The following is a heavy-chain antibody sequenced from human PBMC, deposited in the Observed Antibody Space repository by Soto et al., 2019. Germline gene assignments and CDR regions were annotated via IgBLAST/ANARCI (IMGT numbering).Heavy chain of an antibody. J-gene: IGHJ4*02. D-gene: IGHD3-22*01. CDR1: GFTFSSYG. Sequence: SGGSLRLSCAASGFTFSSYGMHWVRQAPGKGLEWVAVISYDGSNKYYADSVKGRFTISRDNSKNTLYLQMNSLRAEDTAVYYCAKDYIPQYYYDSSGYLNYFDYWGQGTLVTVSS. CDR3: AKDYIPQYYYDSSGYLNYFDY. CDR2: ISYDGSNK. V-gene: IGHV3-30*18.